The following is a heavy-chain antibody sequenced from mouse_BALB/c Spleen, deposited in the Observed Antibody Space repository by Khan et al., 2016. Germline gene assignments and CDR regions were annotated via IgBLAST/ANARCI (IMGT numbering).Heavy chain of an antibody. CDR3: VRQRGNYDAWFAY. Sequence: EVQLVESGGGLVQPKGSLKLSCAASGFTFNTYAMNWVRQAPGKGLEWVARIRSKSNNYATYYADSVKDRFTISRDDSQSMLYLQMNNLKTEDTAMYYSVRQRGNYDAWFAYWGQGTLVTVSA. CDR1: GFTFNTYA. CDR2: IRSKSNNYAT. V-gene: IGHV10-1*02. J-gene: IGHJ3*01. D-gene: IGHD2-1*01.